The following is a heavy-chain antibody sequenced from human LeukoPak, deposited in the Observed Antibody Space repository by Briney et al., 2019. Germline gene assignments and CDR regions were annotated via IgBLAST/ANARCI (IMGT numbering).Heavy chain of an antibody. CDR3: ARGQLDAYYYYYGLDI. CDR1: GLTFSSNY. V-gene: IGHV3-66*01. J-gene: IGHJ6*02. CDR2: IYTGVST. Sequence: GGSLRLSCAASGLTFSSNYMNWVRQAPGRGLEWLSVIYTGVSTYYADSVKGRFTISRDNSKNTLYLQMNSLRAEDTGVYYCARGQLDAYYYYYGLDIWGQGTTVTVSS. D-gene: IGHD6-13*01.